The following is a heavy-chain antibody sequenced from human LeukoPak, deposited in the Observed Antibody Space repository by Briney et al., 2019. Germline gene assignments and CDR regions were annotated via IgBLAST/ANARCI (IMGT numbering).Heavy chain of an antibody. J-gene: IGHJ4*02. D-gene: IGHD1-26*01. Sequence: GGSLRLSCAVSGFTFSSYWMSWVRQAPGKGLEWLANIRQDGSEKYYVDSVKGRFTISRDNAKNSLYLQMNSLRAEDTAVYYCAAPYSGSYWVFDYWGQGTLVTVSS. V-gene: IGHV3-7*01. CDR1: GFTFSSYW. CDR3: AAPYSGSYWVFDY. CDR2: IRQDGSEK.